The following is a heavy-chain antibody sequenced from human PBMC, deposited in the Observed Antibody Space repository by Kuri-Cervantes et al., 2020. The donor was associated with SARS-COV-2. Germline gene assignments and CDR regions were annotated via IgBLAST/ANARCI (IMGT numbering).Heavy chain of an antibody. Sequence: GESLKISCAASGFTFSSYGMHWVRQPPGKGLEWVSVIWYDGSNKYYADSVKGRFTISRDNSKNTLYLQMNSLRAEDTAVYYCARNAVAGTYYYYMDVWGKGTTVTVSS. V-gene: IGHV3-33*01. CDR2: IWYDGSNK. D-gene: IGHD6-19*01. CDR3: ARNAVAGTYYYYMDV. CDR1: GFTFSSYG. J-gene: IGHJ6*03.